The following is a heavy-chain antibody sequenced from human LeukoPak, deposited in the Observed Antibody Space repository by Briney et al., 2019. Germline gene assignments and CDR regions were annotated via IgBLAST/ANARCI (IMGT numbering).Heavy chain of an antibody. CDR1: GFTFSDHY. J-gene: IGHJ4*02. Sequence: AGSLRLSCAASGFTFSDHYMSWIRQAPGKGLEWVSYISSSSSNANYADSVKGRFTISRDNAKNSLSLQMNSLRAEDTAVYYCARSLSAYTPLAVDYWGQGPLVSVSS. D-gene: IGHD5-18*01. CDR3: ARSLSAYTPLAVDY. CDR2: ISSSSSNA. V-gene: IGHV3-11*03.